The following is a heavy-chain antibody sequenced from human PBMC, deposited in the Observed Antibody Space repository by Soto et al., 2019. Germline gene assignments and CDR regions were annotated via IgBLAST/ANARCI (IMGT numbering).Heavy chain of an antibody. J-gene: IGHJ4*02. CDR3: TTASQWLPPYS. D-gene: IGHD6-19*01. V-gene: IGHV3-15*01. Sequence: PGGSLRLSCAASGFTFTKAWMTWVRQTPGKGLEWVGRIKSRADGGTTDYAASVKDRFIISRDDSNDTLYLHMNRLKTDDTAVYYCTTASQWLPPYSWGQGALVPVYS. CDR2: IKSRADGGTT. CDR1: GFTFTKAW.